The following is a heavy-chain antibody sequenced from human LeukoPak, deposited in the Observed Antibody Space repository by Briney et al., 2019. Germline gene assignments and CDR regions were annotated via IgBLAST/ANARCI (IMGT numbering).Heavy chain of an antibody. CDR1: GGSFSGYY. CDR3: ARGLPYYDSSGYDY. Sequence: SETLSLTCAVYGGSFSGYYWSWIRQPPGKGLEWIGEINHSGGTNYNPSLKSRVTISVDTSKNQFSLKLSSVTAADTAVYYCARGLPYYDSSGYDYWGQGTLVTVSS. D-gene: IGHD3-22*01. V-gene: IGHV4-34*01. J-gene: IGHJ4*02. CDR2: INHSGGT.